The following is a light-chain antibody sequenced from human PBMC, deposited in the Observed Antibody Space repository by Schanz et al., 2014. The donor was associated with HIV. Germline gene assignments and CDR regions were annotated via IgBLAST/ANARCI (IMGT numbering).Light chain of an antibody. CDR3: SSYAGSTNFV. J-gene: IGLJ3*02. Sequence: QSALTQPRSVSGSPGQSVTISCTGTSSDVGAYNYVSWYQQHPGKAPKFMIYDVNKRPSGVPDRFSGSKSDNTASLTISGLQAEDEADYYCSSYAGSTNFVFGGGTKVTVL. V-gene: IGLV2-11*01. CDR2: DVN. CDR1: SSDVGAYNY.